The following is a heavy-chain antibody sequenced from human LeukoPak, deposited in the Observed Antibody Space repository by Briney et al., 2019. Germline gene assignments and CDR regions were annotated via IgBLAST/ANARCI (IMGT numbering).Heavy chain of an antibody. V-gene: IGHV4-34*01. J-gene: IGHJ4*02. D-gene: IGHD3-16*02. Sequence: SSETLSLTCAVSGGSFSGYYWSWVRQPPGKGLEWIGEINHSGSTNYNPSLKSRVTISVDTSKNQFSLKLSSVTAADTAVYYCARALTEYYDYVWGSYRYTGYFDYWGQGTLVTVSS. CDR1: GGSFSGYY. CDR3: ARALTEYYDYVWGSYRYTGYFDY. CDR2: INHSGST.